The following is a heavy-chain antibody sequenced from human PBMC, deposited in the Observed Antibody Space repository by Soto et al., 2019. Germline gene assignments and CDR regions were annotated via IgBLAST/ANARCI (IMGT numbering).Heavy chain of an antibody. CDR2: IYHSGST. CDR1: GGSISSSNW. Sequence: QVQLQESGPGLVKPSGTLSLTCAVSGGSISSSNWWSWVRQPPGKGLEWIGEIYHSGSTNYNPSLKSRVTISVDKSKHQFSLKLSSVTAADTAVYYCARGPYYYDSSGSEPYYYGMDVWGQGTTVTVSS. V-gene: IGHV4-4*02. CDR3: ARGPYYYDSSGSEPYYYGMDV. D-gene: IGHD3-22*01. J-gene: IGHJ6*02.